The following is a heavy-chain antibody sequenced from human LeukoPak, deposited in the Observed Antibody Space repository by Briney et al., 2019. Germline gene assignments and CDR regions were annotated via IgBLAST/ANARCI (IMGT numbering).Heavy chain of an antibody. V-gene: IGHV1-2*02. J-gene: IGHJ6*03. D-gene: IGHD1-26*01. CDR3: ARGMEPYYYMDV. Sequence: ASVKVSCKASGYTFNGYYMHWVRQAPGQGLEWMGWINPNSGGTNYAQKFQGRVTMTRDTSISTAYMELSRLRSDDTAAYYCARGMEPYYYMDVWGKGTTVTVSS. CDR1: GYTFNGYY. CDR2: INPNSGGT.